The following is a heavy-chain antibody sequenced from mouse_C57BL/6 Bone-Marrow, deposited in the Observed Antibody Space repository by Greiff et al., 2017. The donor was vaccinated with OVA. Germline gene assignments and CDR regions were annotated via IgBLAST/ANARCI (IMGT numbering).Heavy chain of an antibody. V-gene: IGHV5-12*01. Sequence: EVHLVESGGGLVQPGGSLKLSCAASGFTFSDYYMYWVRQTPEKRLEWVAYISNGGGSTYYPDTVKGRFTISRDNAKNTLYLQMSRLKSEDTAMYYCARPLLLSGYFDVWGTGTTVTVSS. D-gene: IGHD1-1*01. J-gene: IGHJ1*03. CDR3: ARPLLLSGYFDV. CDR2: ISNGGGST. CDR1: GFTFSDYY.